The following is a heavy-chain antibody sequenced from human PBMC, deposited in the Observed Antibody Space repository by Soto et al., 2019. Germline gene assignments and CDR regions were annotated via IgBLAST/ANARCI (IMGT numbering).Heavy chain of an antibody. V-gene: IGHV1-18*01. Sequence: ASVKVSCKASGYTFTSYGISWVRQAPGQGLEWMGWISAYNGNTKYSQKFQGRVTITRDTSASTAYMELSSLRSEDTAVYYCARGVYDYYYDSSGHYNWFDPWGQGTLVTVSS. D-gene: IGHD3-22*01. CDR1: GYTFTSYG. J-gene: IGHJ5*02. CDR3: ARGVYDYYYDSSGHYNWFDP. CDR2: ISAYNGNT.